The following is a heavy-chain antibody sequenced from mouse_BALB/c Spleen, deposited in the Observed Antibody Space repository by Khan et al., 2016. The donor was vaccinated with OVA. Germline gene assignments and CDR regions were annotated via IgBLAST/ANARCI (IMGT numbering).Heavy chain of an antibody. CDR1: GYTFTSYW. D-gene: IGHD2-3*01. Sequence: VQLQESGAELARPGASVKLSCKASGYTFTSYWMQWVKQRPGQGLEWIGAIYPGDGDTRYTQKFKGKATLTAAKSSSTAYMQLSSLASEDSAVYSCARSANGYYARFAYWGQGTLVTVSA. J-gene: IGHJ3*01. CDR2: IYPGDGDT. CDR3: ARSANGYYARFAY. V-gene: IGHV1-87*01.